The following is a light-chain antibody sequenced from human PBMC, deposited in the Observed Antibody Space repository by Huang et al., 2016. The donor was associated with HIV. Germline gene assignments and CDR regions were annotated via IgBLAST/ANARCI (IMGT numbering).Light chain of an antibody. CDR1: QSVSSH. CDR3: QQRSNWPWT. CDR2: YAS. Sequence: EIVLTQSPATLSLSPGERATLSCRASQSVSSHLAWYQQKVGQALRLLIYYASNRATGIPARFSGSGSGTDFTLTISSLEPEDFAVYYCQQRSNWPWTFGQGTKVEIK. V-gene: IGKV3-11*01. J-gene: IGKJ1*01.